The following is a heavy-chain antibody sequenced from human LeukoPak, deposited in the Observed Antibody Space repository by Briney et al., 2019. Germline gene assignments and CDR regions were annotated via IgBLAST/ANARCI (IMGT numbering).Heavy chain of an antibody. Sequence: GGSLRLSCAASGFSFSIFAMHWVRQAPGKQLDYVSAITNNGGSTYYADSVKGRFTISRDNSKNTLYLQMGSLRPEDMAVYYCVRWGYYSNYDYWGQGTLVTVSS. CDR2: ITNNGGST. CDR1: GFSFSIFA. D-gene: IGHD4-11*01. CDR3: VRWGYYSNYDY. V-gene: IGHV3-64*02. J-gene: IGHJ4*02.